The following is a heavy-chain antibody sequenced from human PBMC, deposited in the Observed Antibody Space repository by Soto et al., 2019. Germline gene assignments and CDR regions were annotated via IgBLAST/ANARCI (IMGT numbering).Heavy chain of an antibody. V-gene: IGHV4-4*02. D-gene: IGHD3-22*01. J-gene: IGHJ4*02. CDR2: IHYSGSI. Sequence: SETLSLTCAVSGDSISRSNWWSWVRQPPGKGLEWIGEIHYSGSINYNTSLKSRVTISVDKSKNQFSLRLTSVTAADTAVYYCTRDVGNFYDNSPTGQFDFCGQRTLVTVSS. CDR1: GDSISRSNW. CDR3: TRDVGNFYDNSPTGQFDF.